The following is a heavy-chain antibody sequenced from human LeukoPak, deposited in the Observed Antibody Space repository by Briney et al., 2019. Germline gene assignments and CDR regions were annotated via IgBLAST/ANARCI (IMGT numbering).Heavy chain of an antibody. D-gene: IGHD3-22*01. CDR3: AGYYYDSSDGASYYYYYMDV. CDR1: GGSISSYY. CDR2: IYYSGST. J-gene: IGHJ6*03. Sequence: SETLSLTCTVSGGSISSYYWSWIRQPPGKGLEWIGYIYYSGSTNYNPSLKSRVTISVDTSKNQFSLKLSSVTAADTAVYYCAGYYYDSSDGASYYYYYMDVWGKGTTVTISS. V-gene: IGHV4-59*01.